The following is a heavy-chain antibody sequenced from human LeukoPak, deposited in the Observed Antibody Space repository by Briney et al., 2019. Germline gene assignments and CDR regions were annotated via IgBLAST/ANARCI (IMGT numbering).Heavy chain of an antibody. CDR3: AKVPYDSSGYYYGIDY. V-gene: IGHV3-30*18. Sequence: QTGGSLRLSCAASGFTFSSYGMHWVRQAPGKGLEWVAVISYDGSNKYYADSVKGRFTISRDNSKNTLYLQMNSLRAEDTAVYYCAKVPYDSSGYYYGIDYWGQGTLVTVSS. J-gene: IGHJ4*02. D-gene: IGHD3-22*01. CDR1: GFTFSSYG. CDR2: ISYDGSNK.